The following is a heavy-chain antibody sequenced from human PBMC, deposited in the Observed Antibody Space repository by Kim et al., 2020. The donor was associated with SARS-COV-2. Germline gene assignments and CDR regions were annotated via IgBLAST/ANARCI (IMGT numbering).Heavy chain of an antibody. CDR3: ARSQLYYYDSSGYFD. CDR2: IYTSGST. Sequence: SETLSLTCTVSGGSISSGSYYWSWIRQPAGKGLEWIGRIYTSGSTNYNPSRKSRITISVDKSKNQFSLKLSSVTAAATAVYYCARSQLYYYDSSGYFDWGQGTLVTVSS. CDR1: GGSISSGSYY. J-gene: IGHJ4*02. V-gene: IGHV4-61*02. D-gene: IGHD3-22*01.